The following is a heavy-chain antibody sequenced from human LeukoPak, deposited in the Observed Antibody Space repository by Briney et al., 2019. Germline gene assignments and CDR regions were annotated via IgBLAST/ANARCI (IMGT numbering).Heavy chain of an antibody. CDR3: ATGDVLRYFDWSPFDY. CDR1: GFTFSSYA. J-gene: IGHJ4*01. D-gene: IGHD3-9*01. Sequence: GRSLRLSCAASGFTFSSYAMHWVRQAPGKGLEWVAVISYDGSNKYYADSVKGRFTISRDNSKNTLYLQMNSLRAEDTAVYYCATGDVLRYFDWSPFDYWVQGTLVTVSS. V-gene: IGHV3-30*04. CDR2: ISYDGSNK.